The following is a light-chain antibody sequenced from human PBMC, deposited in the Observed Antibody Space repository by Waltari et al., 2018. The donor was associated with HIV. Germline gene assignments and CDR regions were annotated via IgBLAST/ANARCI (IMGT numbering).Light chain of an antibody. V-gene: IGKV1-39*01. Sequence: DIQMTQSPSSLSASVGDRVTITCRASQTIDTDLNWYKQRPGEAPYLLIYSASSLQSGVPSRVSGSGSGTDFTLIINSLQPEDFATYYCQQSFSTPITFGQGTWL. CDR1: QTIDTD. J-gene: IGKJ5*01. CDR2: SAS. CDR3: QQSFSTPIT.